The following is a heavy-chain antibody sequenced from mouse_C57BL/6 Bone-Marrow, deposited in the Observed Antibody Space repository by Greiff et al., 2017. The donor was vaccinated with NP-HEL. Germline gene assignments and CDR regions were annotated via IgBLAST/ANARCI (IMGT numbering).Heavy chain of an antibody. CDR3: AISTTACYAMDY. CDR1: GFTFSSYA. D-gene: IGHD1-2*01. CDR2: ISDGGSYT. V-gene: IGHV5-4*01. J-gene: IGHJ4*01. Sequence: EVQRVESGGGLVKPGGSLKLSCAASGFTFSSYAMSWVRQTPEKRLEWVATISDGGSYTYYPDNVKGRFTISRDNAKNNLYLQMSHLKSEDTAMYYCAISTTACYAMDYWGQGTSVTVSS.